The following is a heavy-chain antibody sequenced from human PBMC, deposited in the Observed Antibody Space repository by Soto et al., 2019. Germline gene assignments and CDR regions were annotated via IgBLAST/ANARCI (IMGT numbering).Heavy chain of an antibody. V-gene: IGHV1-2*02. D-gene: IGHD3-22*01. CDR2: INPNSGGR. CDR1: GYTFTGYY. J-gene: IGHJ1*01. Sequence: ASVKVSCKASGYTFTGYYMHWVRQAPGQGLEWMGWINPNSGGRNYAQKFQGRVTMTRDTSISTAYMELSRLRSDDTAVYYCVSDSYDSSGHIRPGYFQHWGQGTLVTVSS. CDR3: VSDSYDSSGHIRPGYFQH.